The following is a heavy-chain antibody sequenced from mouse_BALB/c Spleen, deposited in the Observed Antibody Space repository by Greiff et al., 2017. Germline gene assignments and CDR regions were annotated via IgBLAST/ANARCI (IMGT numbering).Heavy chain of an antibody. CDR3: ARDSGSSYAY. V-gene: IGHV5-17*02. Sequence: EVQRVESGGGLVQPGGSRKLSCAASGFTFSSFGMHWVRQAPEKGLEWVAYISSGSSTIYYADTVKGRFTISRDNAKNTLYLEMSSLRSEDTAMYYCARDSGSSYAYWGQGTLVTVSA. D-gene: IGHD1-1*01. J-gene: IGHJ3*01. CDR1: GFTFSSFG. CDR2: ISSGSSTI.